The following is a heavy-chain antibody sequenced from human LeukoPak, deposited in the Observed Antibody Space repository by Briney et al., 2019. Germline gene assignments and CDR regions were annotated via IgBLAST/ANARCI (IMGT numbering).Heavy chain of an antibody. V-gene: IGHV3-48*04. CDR1: GFTFSSYS. CDR2: ISSSSSTI. Sequence: PGGSLRLSCAASGFTFSSYSMNWVRQAPGKGLEWVSYISSSSSTIYYADSVKGRFTISRDNAKNSLYLQMNSLRAEDTAVYYRARAGVAATPYYFDYWGQGTLVTVSS. CDR3: ARAGVAATPYYFDY. D-gene: IGHD2-15*01. J-gene: IGHJ4*02.